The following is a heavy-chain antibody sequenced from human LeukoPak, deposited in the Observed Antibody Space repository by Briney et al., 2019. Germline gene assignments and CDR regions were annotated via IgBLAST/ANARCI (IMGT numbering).Heavy chain of an antibody. V-gene: IGHV3-21*01. CDR3: ARGSGYAYGSWFDP. CDR1: GFTFSSYS. Sequence: GGSLRLSCAASGFTFSSYSMNWVRQAPGKGLEWVSYISSSSSYIYYADSVKGRFTISRDNAKNSLYLQMNSLRAEDTAVYYCARGSGYAYGSWFDPGGQGTLVTVSS. CDR2: ISSSSSYI. D-gene: IGHD3-10*01. J-gene: IGHJ5*02.